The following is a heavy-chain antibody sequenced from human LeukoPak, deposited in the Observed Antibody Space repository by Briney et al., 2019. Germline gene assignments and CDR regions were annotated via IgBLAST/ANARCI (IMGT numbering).Heavy chain of an antibody. CDR3: ARLEAAAGPYYFDY. D-gene: IGHD6-13*01. CDR2: IYPGDSDT. V-gene: IGHV5-51*01. J-gene: IGHJ4*02. Sequence: IIYPGDSDTRYSPSFQGQVTISADKSISTAYLQWSSLKASDTAMYYCARLEAAAGPYYFDYWGQGTLVTVSS.